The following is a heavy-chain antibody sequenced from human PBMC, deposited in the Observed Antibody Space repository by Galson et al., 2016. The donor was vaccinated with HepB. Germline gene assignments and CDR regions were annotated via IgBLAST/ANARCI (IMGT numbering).Heavy chain of an antibody. V-gene: IGHV3-30*03. CDR1: GFTFSFYG. Sequence: SLRLSCAASGFTFSFYGMHWVRQSPGKGLEWVAFISYDGSDIYYKDSVKGRFTISRDNSRNTLYLQMNSLRAEDTAVYYCASMTGTTPGGYWGQGTLVTVSS. J-gene: IGHJ4*02. CDR3: ASMTGTTPGGY. D-gene: IGHD1-20*01. CDR2: ISYDGSDI.